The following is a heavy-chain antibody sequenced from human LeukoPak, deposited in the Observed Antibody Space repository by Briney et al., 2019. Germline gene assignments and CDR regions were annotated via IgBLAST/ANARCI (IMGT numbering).Heavy chain of an antibody. CDR2: ISGSGDNT. CDR1: GFTFSSYT. CDR3: AKVTGSSSWYGCY. J-gene: IGHJ4*02. D-gene: IGHD6-13*01. V-gene: IGHV3-23*01. Sequence: PGGSLRLSCAASGFTFSSYTMNWVRQAPGKGLEWVSGISGSGDNTYYADSVKGRFTISRDNSKNTLYLQMNSLRAGDTAVYYCAKVTGSSSWYGCYWGQGTLVTVSS.